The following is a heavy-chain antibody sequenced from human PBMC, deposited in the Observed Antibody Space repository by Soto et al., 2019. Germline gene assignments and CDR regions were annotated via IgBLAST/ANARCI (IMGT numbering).Heavy chain of an antibody. J-gene: IGHJ5*02. V-gene: IGHV3-23*01. CDR2: ISGSGFKK. Sequence: GGSLRLSCAASGFIFENFGMSWVRQAPGKGLEWISSISGSGFKKYYADSVKGRFAISRDNSKSTVYLELNNLSAEDTAVYHCAKNQGVELVPLATVDWFDPWGQGSVVTVS. CDR1: GFIFENFG. CDR3: AKNQGVELVPLATVDWFDP. D-gene: IGHD1-26*01.